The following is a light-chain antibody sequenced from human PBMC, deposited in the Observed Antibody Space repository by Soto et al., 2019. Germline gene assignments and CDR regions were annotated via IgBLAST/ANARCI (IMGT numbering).Light chain of an antibody. J-gene: IGKJ1*01. CDR1: QTISSW. Sequence: DIQMAESPSTLSGSVGDRVTINCRASQTISSWLAWYQQKPGKAPKLLIYKASTLKSGVPSRFSGSGSGTEFTLTITSLQPDDFATYYCQHYMSYSEACGQGTKVEI. CDR2: KAS. CDR3: QHYMSYSEA. V-gene: IGKV1-5*03.